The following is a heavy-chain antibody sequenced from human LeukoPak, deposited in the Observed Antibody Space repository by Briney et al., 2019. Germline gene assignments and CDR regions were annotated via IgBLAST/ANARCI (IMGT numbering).Heavy chain of an antibody. D-gene: IGHD3-10*01. CDR1: GDTFTTYA. Sequence: SVKVSCKTSGDTFTTYAIIWVRQAPGQGLEWMGGIIPMFGTPNYAQRLQGRVTITADKSTKTAYMELSRLRSDDTAVYYCARNGYGSGSYSWGQGTLVTVSS. V-gene: IGHV1-69*06. J-gene: IGHJ4*02. CDR2: IIPMFGTP. CDR3: ARNGYGSGSYS.